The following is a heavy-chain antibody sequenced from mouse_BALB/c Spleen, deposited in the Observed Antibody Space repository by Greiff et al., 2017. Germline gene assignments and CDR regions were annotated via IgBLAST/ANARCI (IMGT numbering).Heavy chain of an antibody. CDR1: GYSFTSYY. Sequence: VQLQQSGPELMKPGASVKISCKASGYSFTSYYMLWVKQSHGKSLEWIGYIYPFNGGTSYNQKFKGKATLTVDKSSSTAYMHLSSLTSEDAAVYYCAKGITTATRFAYWGQGTLVTVSA. CDR3: AKGITTATRFAY. V-gene: IGHV1-31*01. CDR2: IYPFNGGT. D-gene: IGHD1-2*01. J-gene: IGHJ3*01.